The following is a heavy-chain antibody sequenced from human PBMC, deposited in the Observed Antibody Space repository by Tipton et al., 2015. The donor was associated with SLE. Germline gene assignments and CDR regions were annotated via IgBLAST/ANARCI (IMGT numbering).Heavy chain of an antibody. J-gene: IGHJ3*02. CDR1: GFTFSSYG. V-gene: IGHV3-30*02. CDR3: AKGAVVVVIYDAFDI. D-gene: IGHD2-21*01. Sequence: SGFTFSSYGMHWVRQAPGKGLEWVAFIRYDGSNKYYADSVKGRFTISRDNSKNTLYLQMNSLRAEDTAVYYCAKGAVVVVIYDAFDIWGQGTMVTVSS. CDR2: IRYDGSNK.